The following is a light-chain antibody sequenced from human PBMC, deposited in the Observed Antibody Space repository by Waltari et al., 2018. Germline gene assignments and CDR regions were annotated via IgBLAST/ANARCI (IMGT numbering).Light chain of an antibody. V-gene: IGKV1-5*03. CDR1: QSISTW. CDR3: QQYNSYPWT. Sequence: DIHMTQSTSTLSASVGDRVSISCRASQSISTWLAWYQQKPGKAPKLLIYMASSLESGVPTRFSGSGSGTEFTLTISSLQPDDFATYYCQQYNSYPWTFGQGTKVEIK. J-gene: IGKJ1*01. CDR2: MAS.